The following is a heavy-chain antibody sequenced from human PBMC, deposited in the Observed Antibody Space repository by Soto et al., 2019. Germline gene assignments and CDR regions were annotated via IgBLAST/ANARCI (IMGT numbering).Heavy chain of an antibody. D-gene: IGHD2-15*01. CDR1: GGTFSSYA. J-gene: IGHJ5*02. Sequence: ASVKVSCKASGGTFSSYAISWVRQAPGQGLEWMGGIIPIFGTANYAQKFQGRVTITADESTSTAYMELSSLRSEDTAVYYCARFGYCSGGSCYSVFSGWFDPWGQGTLVTVSS. CDR2: IIPIFGTA. CDR3: ARFGYCSGGSCYSVFSGWFDP. V-gene: IGHV1-69*13.